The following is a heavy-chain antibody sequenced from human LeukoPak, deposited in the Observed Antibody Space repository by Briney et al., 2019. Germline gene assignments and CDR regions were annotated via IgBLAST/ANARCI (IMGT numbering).Heavy chain of an antibody. CDR1: GFIFSNYA. V-gene: IGHV3-23*01. D-gene: IGHD3-9*01. CDR3: AKWGDYDILTGYYDSDY. Sequence: PGASLRLSCAASGFIFSNYAMSWVRQAPGKGVEWVSAIGGRDSGTYYADSVRGRFTVSRDDPKNTLYLQMNTLRAEDTAVYYCAKWGDYDILTGYYDSDYWGQGTLVTVSS. CDR2: IGGRDSGT. J-gene: IGHJ4*02.